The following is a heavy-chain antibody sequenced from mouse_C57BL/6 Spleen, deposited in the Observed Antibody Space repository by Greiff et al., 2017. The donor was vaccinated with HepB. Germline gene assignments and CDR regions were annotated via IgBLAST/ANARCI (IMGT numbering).Heavy chain of an antibody. J-gene: IGHJ4*01. Sequence: QVQLQQPGAELVMPGASVKLSCKASGYTFTSYWMHWVKQRPGQGLEWIGEIDPSDSYTNYNQKFKGKSTLTVDKSSSTAYMQLSSLTSEDSAVYYCARAGLDTYYAMDYWGQGTSVTVSS. CDR1: GYTFTSYW. CDR2: IDPSDSYT. V-gene: IGHV1-69*01. CDR3: ARAGLDTYYAMDY. D-gene: IGHD3-3*01.